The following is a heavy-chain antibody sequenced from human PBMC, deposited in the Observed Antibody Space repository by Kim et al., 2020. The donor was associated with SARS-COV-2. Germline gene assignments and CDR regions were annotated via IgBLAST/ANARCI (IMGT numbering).Heavy chain of an antibody. CDR1: GFTFSSYS. Sequence: GGSLRLSCAASGFTFSSYSMNWVRQAPGKGLEWVSSISSSSSYIYYADSVKGRFTISRDNAKNSLYLQMNSLRAEDTAVYYCATTPLWFGEFWSDYWGQGTLVTVSS. J-gene: IGHJ4*02. D-gene: IGHD3-10*01. CDR3: ATTPLWFGEFWSDY. CDR2: ISSSSSYI. V-gene: IGHV3-21*01.